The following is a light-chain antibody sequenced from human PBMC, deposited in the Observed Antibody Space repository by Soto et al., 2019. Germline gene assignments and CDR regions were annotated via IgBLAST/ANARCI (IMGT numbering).Light chain of an antibody. J-gene: IGKJ4*01. V-gene: IGKV1-39*01. CDR3: QQSYNTPLT. CDR2: DAS. CDR1: QNIGNY. Sequence: DIQMTQSPSSLSASVGDRVTVSCRASQNIGNYLNWYQQKSGQAPKVLISDASSLQSGVPSRFSGSGSWTDFTLTISSLQPEDYATYYCQQSYNTPLTFGGGTKVEI.